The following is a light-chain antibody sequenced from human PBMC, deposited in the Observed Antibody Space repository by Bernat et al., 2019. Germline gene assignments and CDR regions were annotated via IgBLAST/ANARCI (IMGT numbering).Light chain of an antibody. CDR2: DAS. V-gene: IGKV3-11*01. J-gene: IGKJ4*01. Sequence: VLTQSPATLSLSPGERATLSCRVSQRVDIYLAWYQQKPGQAPRLLIYDASNRATRIPPRFSVSGSGTDLALTISSLEPEDFALYYCQQRKHWPPLTFGVGTKVEI. CDR3: QQRKHWPPLT. CDR1: QRVDIY.